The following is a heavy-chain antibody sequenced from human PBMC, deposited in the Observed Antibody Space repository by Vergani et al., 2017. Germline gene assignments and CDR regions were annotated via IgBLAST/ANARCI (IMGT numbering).Heavy chain of an antibody. V-gene: IGHV3-48*01. CDR1: GFTFSSYS. J-gene: IGHJ6*02. Sequence: EVQLVESGGGLVQPGGSLRLSCAASGFTFSSYSMNWFRQAPGKGLEWVSYISSSSSTIYYADSVKGRFTISRDNAKNSLYLQMNSLRAEDTAVYYCARDRSRSYGGYYYYYGMDVWGQGTTVTVSS. D-gene: IGHD6-13*01. CDR3: ARDRSRSYGGYYYYYGMDV. CDR2: ISSSSSTI.